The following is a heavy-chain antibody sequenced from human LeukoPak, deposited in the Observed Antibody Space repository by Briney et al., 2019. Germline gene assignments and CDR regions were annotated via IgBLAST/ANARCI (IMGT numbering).Heavy chain of an antibody. CDR2: IKQDGSEK. CDR1: GLTFSSYW. Sequence: GGSLRLSCAASGLTFSSYWMSWVRQAPGKGLEWVAYIKQDGSEKYYVDSVKGRFTISRDNAKNSLYLQMNGLRAEDTAVYYCARDFLPYYLLFDYWGQGTLVTVSS. J-gene: IGHJ4*02. CDR3: ARDFLPYYLLFDY. V-gene: IGHV3-7*01. D-gene: IGHD2-8*01.